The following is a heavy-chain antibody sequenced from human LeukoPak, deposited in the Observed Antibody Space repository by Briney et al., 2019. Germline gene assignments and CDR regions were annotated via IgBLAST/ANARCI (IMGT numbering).Heavy chain of an antibody. Sequence: GGSLRLSCAASGFSVTDSYFSWVRQTPGKGLEWVSLIYSGGITNYADSVRGRFTISRDIPGKTVYLRMNSLRAEDTAVYYCARDIYDATGYWGQGTLVTVSS. J-gene: IGHJ4*02. CDR2: IYSGGIT. CDR1: GFSVTDSY. D-gene: IGHD3-22*01. V-gene: IGHV3-66*01. CDR3: ARDIYDATGY.